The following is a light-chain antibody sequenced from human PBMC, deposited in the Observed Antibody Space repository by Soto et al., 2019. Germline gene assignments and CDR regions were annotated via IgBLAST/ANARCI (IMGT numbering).Light chain of an antibody. CDR1: QRVLYSSNNKNY. CDR3: QQYYSTHRGT. J-gene: IGKJ1*01. CDR2: WAS. V-gene: IGKV4-1*01. Sequence: IVMTQSPDSLAVSLGERATINCKSSQRVLYSSNNKNYLAWYQQKPGQPPKLLIYWASTRESGVPDRFSGSGSGTDFPLTISSLQAEDVAVYYCQQYYSTHRGTFVQGTKVEIK.